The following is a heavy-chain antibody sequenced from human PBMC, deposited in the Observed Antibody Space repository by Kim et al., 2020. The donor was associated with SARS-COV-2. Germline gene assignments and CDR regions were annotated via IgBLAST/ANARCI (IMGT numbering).Heavy chain of an antibody. CDR3: ARVEVRGALGY. D-gene: IGHD3-10*01. V-gene: IGHV4-4*02. J-gene: IGHJ4*02. CDR2: T. Sequence: TNYNPSLKSRVTISVDKSKNQFSLKLSSVTAADTAVYYCARVEVRGALGYWGQGTLVTVSS.